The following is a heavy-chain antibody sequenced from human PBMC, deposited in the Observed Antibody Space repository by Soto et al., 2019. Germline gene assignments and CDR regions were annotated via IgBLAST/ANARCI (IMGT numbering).Heavy chain of an antibody. V-gene: IGHV4-59*01. D-gene: IGHD6-13*01. CDR1: GGSISSYY. Sequence: SETLSLTCTVSGGSISSYYCSWIRQPPGKGLEWIGYIYYSESTNYNPSLKSRVTISVDTSKNQFSLKLSSVTAADTAVYYCASGPYSSSWYGGMDVWGQGTTVTVSS. CDR2: IYYSEST. CDR3: ASGPYSSSWYGGMDV. J-gene: IGHJ6*02.